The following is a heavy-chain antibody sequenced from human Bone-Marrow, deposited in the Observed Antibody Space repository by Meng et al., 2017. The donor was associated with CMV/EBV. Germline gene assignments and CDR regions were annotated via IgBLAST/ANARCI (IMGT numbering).Heavy chain of an antibody. Sequence: EVQLVASGGDLVQPGGSLRLSCAASGFTFSGYWMHWVRQAPGKGLVWVSRISGDATETVYADSVRGRFTIFRDNAKNTLYLQMNSLRADDTAVYYCAKDLTTSGNWFDSWGQGTLVTVSS. CDR3: AKDLTTSGNWFDS. V-gene: IGHV3-74*01. CDR2: ISGDATET. J-gene: IGHJ5*01. D-gene: IGHD4-11*01. CDR1: GFTFSGYW.